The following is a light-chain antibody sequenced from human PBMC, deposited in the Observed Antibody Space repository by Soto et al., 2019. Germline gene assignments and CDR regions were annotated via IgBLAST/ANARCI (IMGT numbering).Light chain of an antibody. V-gene: IGKV3-20*01. J-gene: IGKJ4*02. Sequence: EIVLTQSPGTLSLSPGERATLSCRASQSVSRNYVAWYQHKPGQTPRLLIYGSSSRANGIPDRFRGSGSGTDFTLTVSRLEPEDFAVYFCQQYDSSPLTFGGGTKVEIE. CDR2: GSS. CDR3: QQYDSSPLT. CDR1: QSVSRNY.